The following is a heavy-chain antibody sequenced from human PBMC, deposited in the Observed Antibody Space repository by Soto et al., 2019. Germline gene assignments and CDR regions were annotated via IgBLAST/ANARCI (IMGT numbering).Heavy chain of an antibody. V-gene: IGHV3-21*01. CDR2: ISSSSSYT. Sequence: GGSLRLSCAASGFTFSSYNMNWVRQAPGKGLEWVSSISSSSSYTYYADSVKGRFTISRDNTKNSLYLQMNSLRAEDTAVYYCASSDGMDGCGQGNTVTVSS. J-gene: IGHJ6*02. CDR1: GFTFSSYN. CDR3: ASSDGMDG.